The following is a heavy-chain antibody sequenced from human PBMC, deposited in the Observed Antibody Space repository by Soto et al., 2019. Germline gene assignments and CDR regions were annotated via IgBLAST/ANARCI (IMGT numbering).Heavy chain of an antibody. J-gene: IGHJ5*02. CDR1: GFTFTSYA. V-gene: IGHV3-23*01. Sequence: PGGSLRLSCGGSGFTFTSYAMSWVRQAPGKGLEWVSGISGSGGSTFYADSVTGRFTISRDSSKSTLYLQMDSLRAEDTAVYYCAKSDGMAALDPWGQGTLVTVSS. CDR2: ISGSGGST. D-gene: IGHD6-25*01. CDR3: AKSDGMAALDP.